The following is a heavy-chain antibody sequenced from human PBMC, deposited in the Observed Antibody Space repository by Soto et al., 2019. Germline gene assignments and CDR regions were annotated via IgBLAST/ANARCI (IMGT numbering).Heavy chain of an antibody. J-gene: IGHJ4*02. Sequence: PGESLKISCKGSGYSFTSYWISWVRQMPGKGLEWMGRIDPSDSYTNYSPSFQGHVTISADKSISTAYLQWSSLKASDTAMYYCARLEGYQLLPAYFDYWAQGTLVPVSS. CDR2: IDPSDSYT. CDR3: ARLEGYQLLPAYFDY. CDR1: GYSFTSYW. V-gene: IGHV5-10-1*01. D-gene: IGHD2-2*01.